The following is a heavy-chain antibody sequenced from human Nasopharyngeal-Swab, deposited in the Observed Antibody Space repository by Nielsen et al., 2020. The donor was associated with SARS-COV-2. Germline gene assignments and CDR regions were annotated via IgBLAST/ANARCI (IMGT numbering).Heavy chain of an antibody. CDR3: ATGEHYYYYYYGMDV. D-gene: IGHD1/OR15-1a*01. V-gene: IGHV3-21*01. Sequence: GGSLRLSCAASGFTFNDYTMNWVRQAPGKGLEWVSSISSFSNYIYYADSVKGRFTLSRDNAKNSLYLQMNSLRVEDPAVFYCATGEHYYYYYYGMDVLGQGTTVTVSS. CDR1: GFTFNDYT. CDR2: ISSFSNYI. J-gene: IGHJ6*02.